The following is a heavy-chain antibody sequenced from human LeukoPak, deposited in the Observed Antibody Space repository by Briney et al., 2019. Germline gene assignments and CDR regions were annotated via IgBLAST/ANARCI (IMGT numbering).Heavy chain of an antibody. V-gene: IGHV4-59*01. J-gene: IGHJ3*02. D-gene: IGHD5-18*01. Sequence: PSETLSLTCTVSGGSISSYYWSWIRQPPGKGLEWIGYIYYSGSTNYNPSLKSRVTISVDTSKNQFSLKLSSVTAADTAVYYCARGTSTAMVTIAFDIWGQGTMVTVSS. CDR1: GGSISSYY. CDR3: ARGTSTAMVTIAFDI. CDR2: IYYSGST.